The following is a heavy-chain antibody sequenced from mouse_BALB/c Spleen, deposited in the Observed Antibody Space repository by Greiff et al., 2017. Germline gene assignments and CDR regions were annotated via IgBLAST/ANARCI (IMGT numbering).Heavy chain of an antibody. CDR2: IWSGGST. Sequence: QVQLKESGPGLVQPSQNLSITCTVSGFSLTSYGVHWVRQSPGKGLEWLGVIWSGGSTDYNAAFISRLSISKDNSKSQVFFKMNSLQANDTAIYYCAREDYGSSWGFAYWGQGTLVTVSA. J-gene: IGHJ3*01. V-gene: IGHV2-2*02. CDR3: AREDYGSSWGFAY. D-gene: IGHD1-1*01. CDR1: GFSLTSYG.